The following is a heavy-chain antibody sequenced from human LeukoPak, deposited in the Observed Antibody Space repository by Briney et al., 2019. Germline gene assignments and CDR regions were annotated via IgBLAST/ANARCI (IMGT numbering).Heavy chain of an antibody. Sequence: ASVKVSCKASGYTFTSYAMHWVRQAPGQRLEWMGWINAGNGNTKYSQKFQGRVTITRDTSASTAYMELSSLRSEDTAVYYCARDPGCGDYDEYFQHWGQGTLVTVSS. CDR1: GYTFTSYA. CDR3: ARDPGCGDYDEYFQH. CDR2: INAGNGNT. V-gene: IGHV1-3*01. D-gene: IGHD4-17*01. J-gene: IGHJ1*01.